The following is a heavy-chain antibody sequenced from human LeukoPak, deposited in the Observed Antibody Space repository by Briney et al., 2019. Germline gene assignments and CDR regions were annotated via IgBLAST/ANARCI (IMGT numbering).Heavy chain of an antibody. Sequence: SETLSLTCAVSGGSISSGGYSWSWIRQPPGKGLEWIGYIYHSGSTYYNPSLKSRVTISVDRSKNQFSPKLTSVTAADTAVYYCASITMIVDDAFDIWGQGTMATVSS. CDR1: GGSISSGGYS. CDR2: IYHSGST. D-gene: IGHD3-22*01. V-gene: IGHV4-30-2*01. CDR3: ASITMIVDDAFDI. J-gene: IGHJ3*02.